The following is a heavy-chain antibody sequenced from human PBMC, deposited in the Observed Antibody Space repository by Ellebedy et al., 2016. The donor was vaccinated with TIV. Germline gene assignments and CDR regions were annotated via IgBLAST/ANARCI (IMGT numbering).Heavy chain of an antibody. J-gene: IGHJ4*02. CDR1: GFTFSDNA. CDR3: AQGKIHFSSFAQ. V-gene: IGHV3-23*01. CDR2: ISHSGVST. Sequence: PGGSLRLSCAASGFTFSDNAMGWVRQAPGKGLEWVSSISHSGVSTYYPDSAKGRFTISRDNSKNTLYLQMNSVRVEDTAIYYCAQGKIHFSSFAQWGQGTLVTVSS.